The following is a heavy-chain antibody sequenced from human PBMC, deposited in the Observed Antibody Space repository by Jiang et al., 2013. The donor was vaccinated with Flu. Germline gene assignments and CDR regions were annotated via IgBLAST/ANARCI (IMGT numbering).Heavy chain of an antibody. Sequence: GPGLVKPSETLSLTCTVSGGSISSSQYYWGWIRQPPGKGLEWIGSMYYSGSTYYNPSLKSRVTMSVDTSKNQISLNLSSVTAADTAVYYCAKTLNRYYYYGMDVWGQGTTVTVSS. V-gene: IGHV4-39*01. CDR1: GGSISSSQYY. CDR3: AKTLNRYYYYGMDV. D-gene: IGHD1-14*01. CDR2: MYYSGST. J-gene: IGHJ6*02.